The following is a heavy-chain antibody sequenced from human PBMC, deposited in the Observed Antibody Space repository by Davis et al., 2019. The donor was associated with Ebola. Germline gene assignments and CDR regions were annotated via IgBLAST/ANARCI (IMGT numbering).Heavy chain of an antibody. CDR2: ISGGSRTI. CDR3: ARQPLWFGQNYFEY. V-gene: IGHV3-48*01. D-gene: IGHD3-10*01. Sequence: GESLKISCAASEFTFSDHSMNWVRQAPGKGLDWISYISGGSRTIYYADSVKGRFTISRDNAKNSLYLQMNSLRAEDTAVYYCARQPLWFGQNYFEYWGQGTLVTVSS. J-gene: IGHJ4*02. CDR1: EFTFSDHS.